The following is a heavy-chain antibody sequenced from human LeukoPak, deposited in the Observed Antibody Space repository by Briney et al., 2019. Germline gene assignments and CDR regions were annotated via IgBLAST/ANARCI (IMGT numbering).Heavy chain of an antibody. D-gene: IGHD6-13*01. Sequence: ASVKVSCKASGYTFTSYDINWVRQATGQGLEWMGWMNPNSGNTGYAQKFQGRVTMTTDTSTSTAYMELRSLRSDDTAVYYCARDLRSSSWYPFDPCGQGTLVTVSS. CDR1: GYTFTSYD. CDR3: ARDLRSSSWYPFDP. J-gene: IGHJ5*02. V-gene: IGHV1-8*01. CDR2: MNPNSGNT.